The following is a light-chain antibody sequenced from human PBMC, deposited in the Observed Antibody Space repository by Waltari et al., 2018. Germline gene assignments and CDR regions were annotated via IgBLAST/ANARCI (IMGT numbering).Light chain of an antibody. Sequence: ILTQPPSLSAAPGQRVTISCSGSTSHIGSENGCWYRHVPGTAPELLIFDNNKRHSETPDRVSGSKSGTSATLDITDLQTGDDANYYCATWDNRLSVVVFGGGTKVTVL. V-gene: IGLV1-51*01. CDR2: DNN. CDR1: TSHIGSEN. J-gene: IGLJ2*01. CDR3: ATWDNRLSVVV.